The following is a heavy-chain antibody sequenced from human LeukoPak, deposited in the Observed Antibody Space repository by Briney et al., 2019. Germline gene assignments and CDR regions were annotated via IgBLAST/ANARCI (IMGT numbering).Heavy chain of an antibody. Sequence: ASVKVSCKVSGYTLTELSMHWVRQAPGKVLEWMGGFDPEDGETIYAQNLQRRVTMTEDTSTDTAYMELSSLRSEDTAVYYCATDLGGYWGQGTLVTVSS. CDR2: FDPEDGET. CDR1: GYTLTELS. D-gene: IGHD4-23*01. CDR3: ATDLGGY. V-gene: IGHV1-24*01. J-gene: IGHJ4*02.